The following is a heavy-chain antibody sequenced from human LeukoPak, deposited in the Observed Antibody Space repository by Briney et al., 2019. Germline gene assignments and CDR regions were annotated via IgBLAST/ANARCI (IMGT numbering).Heavy chain of an antibody. CDR1: GGSISSYY. V-gene: IGHV4-59*01. CDR3: ARGSFGDYPY. Sequence: SETLSLTCTVSGGSISSYYRSWIRQPPGKGLEWIGYIYYSGSTNYNPPLKSRVTISVDTSKNQFSLKLSSVTAADTAVYYCARGSFGDYPYWGQGTLVTVSS. D-gene: IGHD4-17*01. J-gene: IGHJ4*02. CDR2: IYYSGST.